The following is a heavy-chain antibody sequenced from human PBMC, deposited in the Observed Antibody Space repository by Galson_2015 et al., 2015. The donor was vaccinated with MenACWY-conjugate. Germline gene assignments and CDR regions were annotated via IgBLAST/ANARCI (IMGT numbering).Heavy chain of an antibody. J-gene: IGHJ6*02. V-gene: IGHV3-48*04. Sequence: LEWVSYISRSRSTIYYADSVKGRFTISRDNAKNSLYLQMNSLRAEDTAMYYCARDSTGNWNDFVYSYYGMDVWGQGTTVTVSS. CDR2: ISRSRSTI. D-gene: IGHD1-1*01. CDR3: ARDSTGNWNDFVYSYYGMDV.